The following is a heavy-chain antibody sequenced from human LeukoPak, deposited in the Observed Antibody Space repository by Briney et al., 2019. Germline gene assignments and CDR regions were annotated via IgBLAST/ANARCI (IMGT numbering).Heavy chain of an antibody. J-gene: IGHJ4*02. CDR2: IYYSGST. D-gene: IGHD2-15*01. CDR1: GDSISSYY. CDR3: ARRGWSRPSFDY. Sequence: PSETLSLTCTVSGDSISSYYWSWIRQPPGKGLEWIGYIYYSGSTNYNPSLKSRVTISVDTSKNQFSLKLSSVTAADTAVYYCARRGWSRPSFDYWGQGTLVTVSS. V-gene: IGHV4-59*08.